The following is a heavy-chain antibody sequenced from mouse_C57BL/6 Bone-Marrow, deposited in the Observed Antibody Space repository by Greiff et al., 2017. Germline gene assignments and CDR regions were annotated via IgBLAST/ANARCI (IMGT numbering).Heavy chain of an antibody. Sequence: DVMLVESGGDLVKPGGSLKLSCAASGFTFSSYGMSWVRQTPDKRLEWVATISSGGSYTYYPDSVKGRFTISRDNAKNTLYLQLSSLKSEDTAMYYCARHGITTVVVPAWFAYWGQGTLVTVSA. CDR2: ISSGGSYT. V-gene: IGHV5-6*02. CDR3: ARHGITTVVVPAWFAY. D-gene: IGHD1-1*01. J-gene: IGHJ3*01. CDR1: GFTFSSYG.